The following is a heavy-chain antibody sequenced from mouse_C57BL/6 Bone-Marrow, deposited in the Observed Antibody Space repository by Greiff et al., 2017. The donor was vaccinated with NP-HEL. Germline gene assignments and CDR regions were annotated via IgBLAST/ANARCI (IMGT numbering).Heavy chain of an antibody. V-gene: IGHV5-16*01. D-gene: IGHD2-1*01. Sequence: EVMLVESEGGLVQPGSSMKLSCTASGFTFSDYYMAWVRQVPEKGLEWVANINYDGSSTYYLDSLKSRFIISRDNAKNILYLQMSSLKSEDTATYYCAREDYGNYPFYYAMDYWGQGTSVTVSS. CDR2: INYDGSST. J-gene: IGHJ4*01. CDR1: GFTFSDYY. CDR3: AREDYGNYPFYYAMDY.